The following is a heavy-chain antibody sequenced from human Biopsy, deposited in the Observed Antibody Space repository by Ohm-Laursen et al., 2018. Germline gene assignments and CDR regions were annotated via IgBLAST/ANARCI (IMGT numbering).Heavy chain of an antibody. CDR3: ARDTRWSPYSMDV. J-gene: IGHJ6*02. V-gene: IGHV3-11*01. Sequence: SLRLSCTASGFSFSDYHMRWIRQAPGRGLKWVSYISGGGTIYYGDSIKGRVTISRDNAKNSLYLQMHSLRAEDTAVYYCARDTRWSPYSMDVWGQGTTVTVSS. CDR2: ISGGGTI. D-gene: IGHD4-23*01. CDR1: GFSFSDYH.